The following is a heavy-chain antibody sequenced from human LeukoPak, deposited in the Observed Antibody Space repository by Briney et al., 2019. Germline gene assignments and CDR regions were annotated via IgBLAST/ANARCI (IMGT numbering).Heavy chain of an antibody. CDR3: ARTRGSGSSDY. J-gene: IGHJ4*02. CDR2: IYYGGST. Sequence: SETLSLTCTVSGGFLSSFYWSWLRQPPGPGLEWIGYIYYGGSTDYNPSLKGRLSISVDTSKNQFSLKLTSVTAADTAVYYCARTRGSGSSDYWGQGTLGTVST. V-gene: IGHV4-59*01. CDR1: GGFLSSFY. D-gene: IGHD3-10*01.